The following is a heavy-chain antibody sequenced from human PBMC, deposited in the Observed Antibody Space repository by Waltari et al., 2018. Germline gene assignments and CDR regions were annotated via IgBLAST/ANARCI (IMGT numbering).Heavy chain of an antibody. J-gene: IGHJ3*02. CDR1: GFTFSSYW. D-gene: IGHD4-17*01. Sequence: EVQLVESGGGLVQPGGSLRLSCAASGFTFSSYWMHWVRQAPGKGLVWVSRINRDGSRTSYADSVKGRFTISRDNAKNTLYLQMNRLRAEDTAVYYCARDGDGDYPASDAFDIWGQGTMVTVSS. CDR2: INRDGSRT. CDR3: ARDGDGDYPASDAFDI. V-gene: IGHV3-74*01.